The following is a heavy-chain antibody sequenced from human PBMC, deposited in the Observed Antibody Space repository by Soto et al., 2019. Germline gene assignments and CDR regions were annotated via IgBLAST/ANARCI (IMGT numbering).Heavy chain of an antibody. Sequence: SVKVSCKASGGTFSSYAISWVRQAPGQGLEWMGGIIPVFGTANYAQKFQGRVTITADESTSTAYMELSSLRSEDTAVYYCARYSVRQLERLAFDIWGQGTMVTVSS. J-gene: IGHJ3*02. V-gene: IGHV1-69*13. CDR3: ARYSVRQLERLAFDI. CDR2: IIPVFGTA. D-gene: IGHD1-1*01. CDR1: GGTFSSYA.